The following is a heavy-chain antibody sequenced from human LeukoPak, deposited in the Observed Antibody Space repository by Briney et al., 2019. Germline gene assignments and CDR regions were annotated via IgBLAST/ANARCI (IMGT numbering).Heavy chain of an antibody. J-gene: IGHJ4*02. V-gene: IGHV4-61*02. CDR2: IYTSGST. CDR1: GGSISSGSYY. Sequence: SETLSLTCTVSGGSISSGSYYWSWIRQPAGKGLEWIGRIYTSGSTNYNPSLKSRVTISVDTSKNQFSLKLSSVTAADTAVYYCARAGGYNSPLVYWGQGTLVTVSS. CDR3: ARAGGYNSPLVY. D-gene: IGHD5-24*01.